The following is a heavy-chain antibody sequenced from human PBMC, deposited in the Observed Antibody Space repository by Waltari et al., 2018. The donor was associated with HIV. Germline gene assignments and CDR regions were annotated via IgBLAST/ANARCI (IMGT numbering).Heavy chain of an antibody. J-gene: IGHJ6*02. V-gene: IGHV3-7*01. CDR2: IKPDGSET. CDR3: ARDTGSQYYYYGMDV. CDR1: GFILSSYW. D-gene: IGHD3-10*01. Sequence: EVLLVESGGGLVQPGGSLRRSRGTSGFILSSYWMSWVRQAPGQGLEWLANIKPDGSETYYVDSVKGRFTISRDNAKNSVYLQMDSLRVEDTALYFCARDTGSQYYYYGMDVWGQGTMVSVS.